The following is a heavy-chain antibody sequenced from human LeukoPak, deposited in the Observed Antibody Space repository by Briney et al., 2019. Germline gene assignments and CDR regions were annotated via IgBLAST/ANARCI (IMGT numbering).Heavy chain of an antibody. CDR2: ISFDDNNE. Sequence: GGSLRLSCVASGFNFNDYGMHWVRQAPGKGLEWVAVISFDDNNEHYADSVKGRFTISRDNAKNSLYLQMNSLRAEDTAVYYCARDLGFWAFDPWGQGTLVTVSS. CDR1: GFNFNDYG. CDR3: ARDLGFWAFDP. J-gene: IGHJ5*02. V-gene: IGHV3-30*03. D-gene: IGHD3-3*01.